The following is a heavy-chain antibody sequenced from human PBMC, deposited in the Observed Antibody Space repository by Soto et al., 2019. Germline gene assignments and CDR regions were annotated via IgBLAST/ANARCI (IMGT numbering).Heavy chain of an antibody. V-gene: IGHV1-69*01. Sequence: QVQLVQSGAEVKKPGSSVKVSCKASGGTFSSYAISWVRQAPGHGLEWMGGIIPIFGTANYAQKFQGRVTITADESTSTAYMELSSLRSEDTAVYYCARNRGYDKDYYYYGMDVWGQGTTVTVSS. CDR2: IIPIFGTA. CDR1: GGTFSSYA. CDR3: ARNRGYDKDYYYYGMDV. J-gene: IGHJ6*02. D-gene: IGHD5-12*01.